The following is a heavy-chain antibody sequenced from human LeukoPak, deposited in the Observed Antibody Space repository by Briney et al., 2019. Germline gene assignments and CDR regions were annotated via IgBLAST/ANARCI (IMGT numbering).Heavy chain of an antibody. J-gene: IGHJ4*02. V-gene: IGHV3-48*03. CDR1: GFTFSSYE. D-gene: IGHD3/OR15-3a*01. Sequence: GGSLRLSCAASGFTFSSYEMNWVCQAPGKGLEGVSYISSSGSTIYYADSVKGRFTISRDNAKNSLYLQMNSLRAEDTAVYYCARDWDWGSFDYWGQGTLVTVSS. CDR3: ARDWDWGSFDY. CDR2: ISSSGSTI.